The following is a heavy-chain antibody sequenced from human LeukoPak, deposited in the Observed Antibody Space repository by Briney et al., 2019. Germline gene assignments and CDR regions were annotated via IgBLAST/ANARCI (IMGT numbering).Heavy chain of an antibody. CDR1: GFTFSSYR. J-gene: IGHJ4*02. D-gene: IGHD1-1*01. V-gene: IGHV3-7*04. Sequence: LTGGSLRLSCAASGFTFSSYRMNWVRQAPGKGLEWVAHIKEDGSDKYHVDSVKGRFTIPRDHAKNSLYLQMNSLRAEDTAVYYCARELNWDADYWGQGTLVTVCS. CDR2: IKEDGSDK. CDR3: ARELNWDADY.